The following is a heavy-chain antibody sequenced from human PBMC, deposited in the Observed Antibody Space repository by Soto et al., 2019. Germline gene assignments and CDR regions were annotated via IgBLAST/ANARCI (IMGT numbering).Heavy chain of an antibody. V-gene: IGHV2-5*02. CDR2: IYWDDDK. CDR1: GFSLSTHGVA. Sequence: QITLKESGPPLVKPTQTLTLTCTFSGFSLSTHGVAVGWIRQPPGKALECLAIIYWDDDKRYNPPLKNRLTITMDTSKNQVVLTMTNVDPVDTATYRCAYRLPYNMNWESGWFDPWGQGTLVTVSS. D-gene: IGHD1-7*01. CDR3: AYRLPYNMNWESGWFDP. J-gene: IGHJ5*02.